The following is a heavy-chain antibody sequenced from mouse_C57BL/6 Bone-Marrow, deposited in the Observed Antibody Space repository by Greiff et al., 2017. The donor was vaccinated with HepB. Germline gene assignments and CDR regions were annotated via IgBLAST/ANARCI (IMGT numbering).Heavy chain of an antibody. J-gene: IGHJ2*01. CDR2: ISSGSSTI. CDR3: ARPGVGYFDY. V-gene: IGHV5-17*01. Sequence: EVHLVESGGGLVKPGGSLKLSCAASGFTFSDYGMHWVRQAPEKGLEWVAYISSGSSTIYYADTVKGRFTISRDNAKNTLFLQMTSLRSEDTAMYYCARPGVGYFDYWGQGTTLTVSS. CDR1: GFTFSDYG.